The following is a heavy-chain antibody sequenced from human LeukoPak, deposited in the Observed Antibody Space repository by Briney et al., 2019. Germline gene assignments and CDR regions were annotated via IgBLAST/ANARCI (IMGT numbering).Heavy chain of an antibody. CDR2: IYYSGTT. CDR3: ARRAKSRAFDI. V-gene: IGHV4-39*01. CDR1: GDSISSSSYY. J-gene: IGHJ3*02. D-gene: IGHD3-10*01. Sequence: KPSETLSLTCTVSGDSISSSSYYWDWIRQPPGKGLEWIGSIYYSGTTDYNPSLKSRVTISVDTSKNQLSLTLRSVTAADAALYFCARRAKSRAFDIWGQGTMVTVS.